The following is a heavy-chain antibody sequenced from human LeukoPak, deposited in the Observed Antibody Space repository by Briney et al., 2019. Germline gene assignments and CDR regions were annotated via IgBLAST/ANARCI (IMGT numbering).Heavy chain of an antibody. Sequence: GASVKVSCKASGYTFTSYGISWVRQAPGQGLEWMGWISAYNGNTNYARKLQGRVTMTTDTSTSTAYMELRSLRSDDTAVYYCARDLIGYSSGTNWFDPWGQGTLVTVSS. CDR3: ARDLIGYSSGTNWFDP. V-gene: IGHV1-18*01. J-gene: IGHJ5*02. CDR2: ISAYNGNT. D-gene: IGHD6-19*01. CDR1: GYTFTSYG.